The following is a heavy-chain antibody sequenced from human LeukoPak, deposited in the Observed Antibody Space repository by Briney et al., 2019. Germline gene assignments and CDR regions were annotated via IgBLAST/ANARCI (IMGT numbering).Heavy chain of an antibody. V-gene: IGHV4-59*08. CDR1: GDSISSYY. Sequence: SETLSLTCTVSGDSISSYYWSWIRQPPGKGLEWIGYIYYSGSTNYNPSLKSRVTISVDTSKDQFPLKVSSVTAADTAVYYCASNYYGSGSLDYWGQGNLVTVSS. CDR3: ASNYYGSGSLDY. D-gene: IGHD3-10*01. J-gene: IGHJ4*02. CDR2: IYYSGST.